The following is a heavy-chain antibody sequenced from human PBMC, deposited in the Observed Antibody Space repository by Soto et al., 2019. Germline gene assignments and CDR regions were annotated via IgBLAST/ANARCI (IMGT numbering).Heavy chain of an antibody. D-gene: IGHD6-13*01. V-gene: IGHV3-30*18. Sequence: GGSLRLSCAASGFTFSSYGMHWLSQAPGKGLEGVAVISYDGSNKYYADSVKGRFTISIDNSKNTLYLQMNSLRAEDTAVYYCAKDRIAAAGRAYYYYGMDLWGQGTKVTVSS. CDR3: AKDRIAAAGRAYYYYGMDL. CDR2: ISYDGSNK. J-gene: IGHJ6*02. CDR1: GFTFSSYG.